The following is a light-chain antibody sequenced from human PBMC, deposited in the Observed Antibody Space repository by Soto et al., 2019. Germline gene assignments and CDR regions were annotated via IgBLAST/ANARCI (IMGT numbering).Light chain of an antibody. Sequence: DIQMTQSPATLSASVGDRVTITCRASQSVRSWLAWYQQKPGTAPKLLIFDASRLESGVPSRFSGSASGTEFTLTISTLQPDDFATYYCQQHDSYPLTFGGGTKVDIK. CDR3: QQHDSYPLT. CDR1: QSVRSW. V-gene: IGKV1-5*01. CDR2: DAS. J-gene: IGKJ4*01.